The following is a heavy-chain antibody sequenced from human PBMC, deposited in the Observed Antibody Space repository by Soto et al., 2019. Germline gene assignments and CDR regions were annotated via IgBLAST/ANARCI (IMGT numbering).Heavy chain of an antibody. D-gene: IGHD4-17*01. V-gene: IGHV2-5*02. CDR2: IYWDDAK. CDR3: VHLNDYDDPRIYFDF. J-gene: IGHJ4*02. CDR1: GFSLSTSGVG. Sequence: SGPTLVNPTQTLTLTCTFSGFSLSTSGVGLGWVRQPPGKALEWLALIYWDDAKRYSPSLRGRLSITKDTSKNQVVLTMAIMDPVDTGTYYCVHLNDYDDPRIYFDFWGQGTLVTVSS.